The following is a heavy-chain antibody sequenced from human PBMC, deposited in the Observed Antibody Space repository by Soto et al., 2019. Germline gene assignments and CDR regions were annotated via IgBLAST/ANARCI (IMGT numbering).Heavy chain of an antibody. CDR2: IYYDGSNR. D-gene: IGHD2-8*01. J-gene: IGHJ4*01. V-gene: IGHV3-33*01. Sequence: PGGSPRLSCAASGFTFGTYAMHWVRQAPGKGLEWVAVIYYDGSNRYYGDAVKGRFTISRDNSKSTLYLQMSSLRAEDTAVYYCARAFCTNGVCYYFFDYWGHGTLVTVSS. CDR3: ARAFCTNGVCYYFFDY. CDR1: GFTFGTYA.